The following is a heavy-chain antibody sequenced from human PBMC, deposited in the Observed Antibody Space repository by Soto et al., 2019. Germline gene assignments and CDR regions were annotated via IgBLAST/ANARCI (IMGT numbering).Heavy chain of an antibody. CDR3: ARDGTLHDGGDFYYLC. D-gene: IGHD3-22*01. J-gene: IGHJ4*02. CDR1: GGTFTKFA. Sequence: QVQLVQSGAEVKKPGSSVKVSCKASGGTFTKFALSWVRLAPGQGLEWMGGIGPMFGKPNYAQKFQGRLTITADESTSTGYMELRGLLSEDTAVYYCARDGTLHDGGDFYYLCWGQGTQVTVS. CDR2: IGPMFGKP. V-gene: IGHV1-69*12.